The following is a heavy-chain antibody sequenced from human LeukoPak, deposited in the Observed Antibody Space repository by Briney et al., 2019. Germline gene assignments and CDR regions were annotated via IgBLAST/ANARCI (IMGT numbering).Heavy chain of an antibody. V-gene: IGHV4-59*01. Sequence: PSETLSLTCTVSGGSINSDYWSWIRQPPGKGLEWIGYINYSGSTNYNPSLKSRVTISVDTSKNQFSLKLSSVTAADTAVYYCARELAFCTGGSCYSRWFDPWGQGTLVTVSS. D-gene: IGHD2-15*01. J-gene: IGHJ5*02. CDR1: GGSINSDY. CDR2: INYSGST. CDR3: ARELAFCTGGSCYSRWFDP.